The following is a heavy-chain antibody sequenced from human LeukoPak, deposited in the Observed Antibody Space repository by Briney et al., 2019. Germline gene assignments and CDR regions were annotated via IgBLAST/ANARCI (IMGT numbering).Heavy chain of an antibody. J-gene: IGHJ4*02. Sequence: GGSLRLSCRTSGFAFNNYAMNWVRQPPGKGLEWVSGISGFNTYYADSVNGRFTISRGNSKNVLYLQMNRLRVEDTAVYYCVKDVCTSPRCVLYSDSWGQGALVTVSS. D-gene: IGHD2-2*01. V-gene: IGHV3-23*01. CDR2: ISGFNT. CDR3: VKDVCTSPRCVLYSDS. CDR1: GFAFNNYA.